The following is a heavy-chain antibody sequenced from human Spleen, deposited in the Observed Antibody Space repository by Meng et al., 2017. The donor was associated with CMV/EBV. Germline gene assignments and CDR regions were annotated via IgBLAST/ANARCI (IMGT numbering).Heavy chain of an antibody. Sequence: GESLKISCAASGFTFDDYTMHWVRQAPGKGLEWVSLISWDGGSTYYADSVKGRFTISRDNSKNSLYLQMNSLRTEDTALYYCAKDTRNYDFWSGYYTGGLDPWGQGTLVTVSS. V-gene: IGHV3-43*01. CDR3: AKDTRNYDFWSGYYTGGLDP. CDR2: ISWDGGST. CDR1: GFTFDDYT. D-gene: IGHD3-3*01. J-gene: IGHJ5*02.